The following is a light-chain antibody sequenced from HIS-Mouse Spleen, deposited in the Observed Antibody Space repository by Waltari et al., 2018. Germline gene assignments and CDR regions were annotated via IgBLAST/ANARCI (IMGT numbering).Light chain of an antibody. V-gene: IGLV3-10*01. CDR2: EDS. J-gene: IGLJ2*01. CDR1: ALPNKY. Sequence: SYELTQPPSVSVSPGQTARTTCPADALPNKYAYWYQQKSGQAPVLVIYEDSKRPSGIPERFSGSSSGTMATLTISGAQVEDEADYYCYSTDSSGNHRVFGGGTKLTVL. CDR3: YSTDSSGNHRV.